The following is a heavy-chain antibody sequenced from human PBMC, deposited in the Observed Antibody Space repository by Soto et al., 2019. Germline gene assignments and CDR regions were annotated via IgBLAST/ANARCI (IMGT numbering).Heavy chain of an antibody. CDR3: AKPRGYYDSSGYPTPDY. Sequence: GGSLRLSCAASGFTVSSNYMSWVRQAPGKGLEWVSYISSSSGTIYYADSVKGRFTISRDNAKNSLYLQMNSLRAEDTAVYYCAKPRGYYDSSGYPTPDYWGQGTLVTVS. CDR2: ISSSSGTI. J-gene: IGHJ4*02. CDR1: GFTVSSNY. D-gene: IGHD3-22*01. V-gene: IGHV3-48*01.